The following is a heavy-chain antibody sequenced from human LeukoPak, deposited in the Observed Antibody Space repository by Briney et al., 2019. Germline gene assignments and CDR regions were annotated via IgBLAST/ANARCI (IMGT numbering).Heavy chain of an antibody. V-gene: IGHV3-48*03. CDR2: ISSSGSAI. Sequence: GGSLRLSRAASGFTFSCYEMNWVRQAPGKGLDWVSYISSSGSAIYYADSVKGRFTISRDNAKNSLNLQMNSLRAEDTAVYYCARARRDCSGGSCYPDYNWFDPWGQGTLVTVSS. CDR1: GFTFSCYE. CDR3: ARARRDCSGGSCYPDYNWFDP. J-gene: IGHJ5*02. D-gene: IGHD2-15*01.